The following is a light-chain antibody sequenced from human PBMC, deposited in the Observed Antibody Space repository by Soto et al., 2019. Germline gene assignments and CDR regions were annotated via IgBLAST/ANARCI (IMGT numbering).Light chain of an antibody. J-gene: IGKJ1*01. CDR3: QQNGSSPPWT. Sequence: EIVLTQSPGTLSLSPGERATLSCRASQSVSTSYLAWYQQKPGQPPRLLIYGASSRFTGIPDRFSCSGSGTDFTLTISSLEPEDFAVYYCQQNGSSPPWTFGQGTKVEIK. V-gene: IGKV3-20*01. CDR2: GAS. CDR1: QSVSTSY.